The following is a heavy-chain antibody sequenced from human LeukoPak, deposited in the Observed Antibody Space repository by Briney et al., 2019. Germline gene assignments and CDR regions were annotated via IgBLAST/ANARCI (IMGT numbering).Heavy chain of an antibody. J-gene: IGHJ4*02. CDR3: AREGEDTAMVDY. D-gene: IGHD5-18*01. CDR2: IYTSGST. Sequence: SETLSLTCTVSGGSISSYYWSWIRQPAGKGLEWLGRIYTSGSTNYNPSPKSRVTMSVATSKTQFSLKLSSVTAADTAVYYCAREGEDTAMVDYWGQGTLVTVSS. V-gene: IGHV4-4*07. CDR1: GGSISSYY.